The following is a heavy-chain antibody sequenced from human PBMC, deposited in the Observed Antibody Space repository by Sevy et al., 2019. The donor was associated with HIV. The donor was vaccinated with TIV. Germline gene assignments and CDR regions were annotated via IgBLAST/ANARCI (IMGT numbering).Heavy chain of an antibody. V-gene: IGHV3-9*01. CDR1: GFPFNDHA. Sequence: GGSLRLSCAASGFPFNDHAMHWVRQVPGKGLEWVSGVSWNSRNIGYADSVKGRFNISRDNANHFLYLEMNRLRPEDKAFYYCAKDINRGCDGINCYPYYYYFYGLDVWGQGTTVTVSS. J-gene: IGHJ6*02. D-gene: IGHD2-21*01. CDR2: VSWNSRNI. CDR3: AKDINRGCDGINCYPYYYYFYGLDV.